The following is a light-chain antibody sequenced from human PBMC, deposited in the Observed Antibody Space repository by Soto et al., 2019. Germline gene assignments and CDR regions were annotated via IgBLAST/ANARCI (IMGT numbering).Light chain of an antibody. CDR3: QQYGGSPGYT. Sequence: EIVLTQSPGTLSLSPGERATLSCRASQSVSGTYLAWYQQKPGQPLRLLIYGTSSRATGIPDRFSGSGSGTDFTLTISRLEPEDFAVYYCQQYGGSPGYTFGQGTKLEI. J-gene: IGKJ2*01. V-gene: IGKV3-20*01. CDR2: GTS. CDR1: QSVSGTY.